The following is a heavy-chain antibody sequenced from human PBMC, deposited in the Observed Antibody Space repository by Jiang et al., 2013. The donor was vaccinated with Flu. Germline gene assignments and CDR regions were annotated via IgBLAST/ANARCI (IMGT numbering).Heavy chain of an antibody. D-gene: IGHD6-19*01. V-gene: IGHV4-39*07. J-gene: IGHJ4*02. Sequence: LLKPSETLSLTCTVSGGSISSSSYYWGWIRQPPGKGLEWIGSIYYSGSTYYNPSLKSRVTISVDTSKNQFSLKLSSVTAADTAVYYCARPRAGARPESTYYFDYWGQGTLVTVSS. CDR1: GGSISSSSYY. CDR2: IYYSGST. CDR3: ARPRAGARPESTYYFDY.